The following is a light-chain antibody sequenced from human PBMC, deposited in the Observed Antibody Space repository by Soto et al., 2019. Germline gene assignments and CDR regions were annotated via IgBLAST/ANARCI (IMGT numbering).Light chain of an antibody. V-gene: IGKV1-5*01. CDR1: QSVSIW. Sequence: DIQMTQSPSTLSASEGDRVTISCRASQSVSIWLAWYQQKPGRAPKLLIYDASNLESGVPLRFSGSGSGTEFTLTISSLQPDDFATYYCQQYQNSWTFGQGTKVDI. CDR3: QQYQNSWT. J-gene: IGKJ1*01. CDR2: DAS.